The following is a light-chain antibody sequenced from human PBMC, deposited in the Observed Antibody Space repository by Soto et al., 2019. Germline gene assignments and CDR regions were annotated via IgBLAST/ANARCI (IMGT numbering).Light chain of an antibody. CDR2: RNN. V-gene: IGLV1-47*01. J-gene: IGLJ1*01. Sequence: QSVLTQPPSASGTPGQRVTISSSGSSSNIGSNYVYWYQQLPGTAPKLLIYRNNQRPSGVPDRFSGSKSGTSASLAISGLRSEDGADYYCAAWDDSLSGLYVFGTGTKLTVL. CDR1: SSNIGSNY. CDR3: AAWDDSLSGLYV.